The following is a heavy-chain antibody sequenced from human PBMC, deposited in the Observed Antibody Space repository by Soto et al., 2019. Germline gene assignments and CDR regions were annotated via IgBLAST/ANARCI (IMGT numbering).Heavy chain of an antibody. CDR1: GGSVSSGSYY. Sequence: QVQLQESGPGRVKPSETLSLTCTVSGGSVSSGSYYWSWIRQPPGKGLEWIGYIYYSGSTNYNPSLKSRVTISVDTSKNQFSLKLSSVTAADTAVYYCARAGLGEPFDYWGQGTLVTVSS. J-gene: IGHJ4*02. D-gene: IGHD3-16*01. CDR2: IYYSGST. CDR3: ARAGLGEPFDY. V-gene: IGHV4-61*01.